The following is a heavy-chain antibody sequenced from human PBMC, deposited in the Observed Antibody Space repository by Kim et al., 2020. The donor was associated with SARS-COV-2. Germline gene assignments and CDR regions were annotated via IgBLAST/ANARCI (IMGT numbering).Heavy chain of an antibody. J-gene: IGHJ4*02. CDR2: IYSGGST. Sequence: GGSLRLSCAASGFTVSSNYMSWVRQAPGKGLEWVSVIYSGGSTYYADSVKGRFTISRDNSKNTLYLQMNSLRAEDTAVYYCARDPGADSSGLQGGYRGQGTLVTVSS. D-gene: IGHD3-22*01. CDR3: ARDPGADSSGLQGGY. V-gene: IGHV3-66*02. CDR1: GFTVSSNY.